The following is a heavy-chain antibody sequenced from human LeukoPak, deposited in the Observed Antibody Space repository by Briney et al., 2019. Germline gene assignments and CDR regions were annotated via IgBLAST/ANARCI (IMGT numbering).Heavy chain of an antibody. D-gene: IGHD2-15*01. CDR1: GFSLSSYA. CDR3: AKGSDGGRPYYFDS. CDR2: ISDTGRST. V-gene: IGHV3-23*01. J-gene: IGHJ4*02. Sequence: GSLRLSCVASGFSLSSYAMGWVRQAPGKGLEWVTAISDTGRSTYYADSVEGRFTMSKDTSKTTVYLQMNSLRADDTAVYFCAKGSDGGRPYYFDSWGQGALVTISS.